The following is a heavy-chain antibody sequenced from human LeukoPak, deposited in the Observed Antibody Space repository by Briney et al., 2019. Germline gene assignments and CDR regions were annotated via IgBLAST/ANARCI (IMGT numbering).Heavy chain of an antibody. D-gene: IGHD2-2*01. V-gene: IGHV3-15*01. CDR2: IKSKTDGGTT. J-gene: IGHJ4*02. CDR3: TTVSLVVVAAASNV. CDR1: GFSFTDAW. Sequence: PGGSLRLSCAASGFSFTDAWMNWVRQAPGKGLEWVGRIKSKTDGGTTDYAPPVKGRFTISRDDSKNTLYLQVSSLRTEDTAVYYCTTVSLVVVAAASNVWGQGTLVTVSS.